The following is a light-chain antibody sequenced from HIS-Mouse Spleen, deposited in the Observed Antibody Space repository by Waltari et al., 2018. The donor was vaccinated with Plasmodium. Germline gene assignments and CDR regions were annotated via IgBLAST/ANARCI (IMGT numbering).Light chain of an antibody. CDR2: AAY. J-gene: IGKJ4*01. CDR3: QQYYSYPLT. CDR1: QGISSY. V-gene: IGKV1-8*01. Sequence: AIRMTQSPSSFSASTGDRVTITCRASQGISSYLAGYQQKPGKAPKLLMYAAYTLQSWVPSRFSGSGSGTDFTRTISCLQSEDFATYYCQQYYSYPLTVGGGTKVEIK.